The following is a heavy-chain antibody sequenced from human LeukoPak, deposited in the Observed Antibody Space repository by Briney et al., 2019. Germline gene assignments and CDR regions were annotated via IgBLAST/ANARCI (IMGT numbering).Heavy chain of an antibody. CDR1: GFTFSSYA. V-gene: IGHV3-23*01. D-gene: IGHD4-11*01. J-gene: IGHJ4*02. CDR2: ISGSGDST. Sequence: GGSLRLSCAASGFTFSSYAMRWVRQAPGKGLEWVSSISGSGDSTYYADSVKGRFTISRDNPKNTLYLQMNSLRAEDTAVYYCADSNYWYPVDYWGQGTLVTVSS. CDR3: ADSNYWYPVDY.